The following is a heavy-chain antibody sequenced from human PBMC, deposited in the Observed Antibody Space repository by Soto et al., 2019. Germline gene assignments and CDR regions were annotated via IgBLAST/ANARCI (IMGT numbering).Heavy chain of an antibody. J-gene: IGHJ5*02. CDR1: GFTFTDYA. CDR3: ARSGTGGTGSRWFDP. V-gene: IGHV3-30-3*01. CDR2: ISSDGTIK. Sequence: QVQLVECGGGVVQPGRSLRLSCAASGFTFTDYAMHWVRQAPGKGLEWVTIISSDGTIKYYADSVKGRFTISRDISNNTLFLQMNSLRAEDTAIYYCARSGTGGTGSRWFDPWGQGTLVTVSS. D-gene: IGHD2-8*02.